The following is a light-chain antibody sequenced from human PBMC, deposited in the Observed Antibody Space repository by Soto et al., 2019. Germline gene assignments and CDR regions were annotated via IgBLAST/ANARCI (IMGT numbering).Light chain of an antibody. V-gene: IGKV1-5*03. CDR2: QAS. J-gene: IGKJ4*01. CDR1: RNINNW. Sequence: DIQMTQSPSTLSASVGDRVTITCRASRNINNWSAWYQQKPGRAPKLLIYQASSLESGVPSRFSGSGSGTEFSLTITSLQPDDFATYYCQQYNYYFGGGTKVDIK. CDR3: QQYNYY.